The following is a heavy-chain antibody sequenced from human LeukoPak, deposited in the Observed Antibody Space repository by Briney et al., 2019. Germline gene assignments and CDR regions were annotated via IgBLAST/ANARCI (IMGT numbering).Heavy chain of an antibody. CDR3: ARGGAAAGTEVYFDY. CDR1: GFIFRNYT. Sequence: GGSLRLSCAASGFIFRNYTMNWVRQAPGKGLEWVSSISTGGSNIVYADSVKGRFTISRDNAKNSLYLQMNSLRAEDTAVYYCARGGAAAGTEVYFDYWGQGTLVTVSS. D-gene: IGHD6-13*01. V-gene: IGHV3-21*01. J-gene: IGHJ4*02. CDR2: ISTGGSNI.